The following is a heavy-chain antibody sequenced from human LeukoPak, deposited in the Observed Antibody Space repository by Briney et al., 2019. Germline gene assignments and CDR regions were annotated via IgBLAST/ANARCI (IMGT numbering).Heavy chain of an antibody. CDR1: GFTFSTYW. D-gene: IGHD5-24*01. CDR3: ARRDGPIDY. V-gene: IGHV3-7*05. J-gene: IGHJ4*02. Sequence: GESLKISCKGSGFTFSTYWMSWVRQAPGEGLEWVANINKKGNEKYYVDSVKGRFTISRDNAKNSLYLQMDSLRAEDTAVYYCARRDGPIDYWGQGTLVTVSS. CDR2: INKKGNEK.